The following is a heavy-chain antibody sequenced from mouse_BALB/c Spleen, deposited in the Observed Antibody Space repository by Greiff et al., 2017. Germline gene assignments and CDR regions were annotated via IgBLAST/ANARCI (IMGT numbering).Heavy chain of an antibody. Sequence: EVHLVESGGGLVKPGGSLKLSCAASGFAFSSYDMSWVRQTPEKRLEWVAYISSGGGSTYYPDTVKGRFTISRDNAKNTLYLQMSSLKSEDTAMYYCARQYGNSWFAYWGQGTLVTVSA. D-gene: IGHD2-10*02. CDR2: ISSGGGST. J-gene: IGHJ3*01. V-gene: IGHV5-12-1*01. CDR1: GFAFSSYD. CDR3: ARQYGNSWFAY.